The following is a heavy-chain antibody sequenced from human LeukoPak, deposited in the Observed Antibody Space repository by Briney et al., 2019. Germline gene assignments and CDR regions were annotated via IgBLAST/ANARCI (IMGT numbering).Heavy chain of an antibody. CDR1: GGSFSGYY. J-gene: IGHJ6*03. CDR2: INHSGST. Sequence: SETLSLTCAVYGGSFSGYYWSWIRQPPGKGLEWVGEINHSGSTNYNPSLKSRVTISVDTSKNQFSLKLSSVTAADTAVYYCARGSESYGDYASYYYYSYMDVWGKGTTVTVSS. D-gene: IGHD4-17*01. V-gene: IGHV4-34*01. CDR3: ARGSESYGDYASYYYYSYMDV.